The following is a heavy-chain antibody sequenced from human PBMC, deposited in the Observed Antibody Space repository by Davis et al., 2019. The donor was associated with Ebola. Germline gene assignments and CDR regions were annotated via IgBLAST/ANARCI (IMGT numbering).Heavy chain of an antibody. CDR1: GGSISSHY. CDR2: IFRTGAT. Sequence: MPSETLSLTCTVSGGSISSHYLGWIRQPPGKGLEWMGSIFRTGATSYNPSLKSRLTLSVDTSKNHFSLKLSSVTAADTAIYYCARQSSSSWGDYWGQGALVIVSS. CDR3: ARQSSSSWGDY. D-gene: IGHD6-6*01. V-gene: IGHV4-39*01. J-gene: IGHJ4*02.